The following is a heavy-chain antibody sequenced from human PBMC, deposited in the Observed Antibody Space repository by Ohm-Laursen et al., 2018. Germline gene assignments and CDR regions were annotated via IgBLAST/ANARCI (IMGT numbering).Heavy chain of an antibody. CDR1: GFTFSSYA. J-gene: IGHJ4*02. CDR2: ISGSGGST. Sequence: SLRLSCAASGFTFSSYAMSWVRQAPGKGLEWVSAISGSGGSTYYADSAKGRFTISRDNSKNTLYLQMNSLRAEDTAVYYCAKFGEVLRFLEWLDYWGQGTLVTVSS. CDR3: AKFGEVLRFLEWLDY. D-gene: IGHD3-3*01. V-gene: IGHV3-23*01.